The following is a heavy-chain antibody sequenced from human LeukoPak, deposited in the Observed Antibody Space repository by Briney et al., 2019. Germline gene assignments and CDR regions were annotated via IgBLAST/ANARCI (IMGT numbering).Heavy chain of an antibody. Sequence: GASVKVSCKASEYTFTGYYMHWVRQAPGQGLEWMGWINPNSGGTNYAQKFQGRVTMTRDTSISTAYMELSRLRSDDTAVYYCAREAYASGSFRTDYYYMDVWGKGTTVTISS. J-gene: IGHJ6*03. CDR3: AREAYASGSFRTDYYYMDV. CDR2: INPNSGGT. V-gene: IGHV1-2*02. D-gene: IGHD3-10*01. CDR1: EYTFTGYY.